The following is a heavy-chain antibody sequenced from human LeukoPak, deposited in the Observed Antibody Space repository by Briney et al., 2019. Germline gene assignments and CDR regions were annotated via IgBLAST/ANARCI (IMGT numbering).Heavy chain of an antibody. V-gene: IGHV3-23*01. D-gene: IGHD3-10*02. CDR2: ISASGDST. CDR1: GFSFYYYA. J-gene: IGHJ4*02. CDR3: AKTDTGYYVGSAFDS. Sequence: GGSLRLSCAASGFSFYYYAMSWVRQAPGKGLEWVSGISASGDSTDYADSVKGRVTISRDNSRNTLYLQMHSLRGDDTAIYYCAKTDTGYYVGSAFDSWGQGTLVTVSS.